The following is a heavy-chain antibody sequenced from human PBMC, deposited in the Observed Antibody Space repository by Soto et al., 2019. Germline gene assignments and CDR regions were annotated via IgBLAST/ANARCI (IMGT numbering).Heavy chain of an antibody. Sequence: QVQLQESGPGLVKPSQTLSLTCTVSGGSISTVDYWWSWIRQSPDMGLEWIGHIYDGGRTYNNPSLESRVTMSVDTSKSQLSRTLSSVSAADTAVCYCARGPSGDKVDSWGQGTLVTVSS. V-gene: IGHV4-30-4*01. CDR2: IYDGGRT. D-gene: IGHD7-27*01. CDR1: GGSISTVDYW. CDR3: ARGPSGDKVDS. J-gene: IGHJ4*02.